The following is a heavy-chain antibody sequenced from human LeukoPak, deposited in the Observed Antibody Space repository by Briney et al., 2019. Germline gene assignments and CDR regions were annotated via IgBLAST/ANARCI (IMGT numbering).Heavy chain of an antibody. D-gene: IGHD5-24*01. J-gene: IGHJ5*02. CDR2: IYHSGST. CDR3: AREGVATTHNWFDP. CDR1: GYSISSGYY. Sequence: SETLSLTCTVSGYSISSGYYWGWIRQPPGKGLEWIGSIYHSGSTYYNPSLKSRVTISVDTSKNQFSLKLSSVTAADTAVYYCAREGVATTHNWFDPWGQGNLVTVSS. V-gene: IGHV4-38-2*02.